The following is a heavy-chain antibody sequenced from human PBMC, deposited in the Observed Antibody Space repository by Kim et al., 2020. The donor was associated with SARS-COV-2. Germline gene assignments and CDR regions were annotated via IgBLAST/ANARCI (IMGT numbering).Heavy chain of an antibody. CDR2: ISSSSSTI. CDR1: GFTFSSYS. J-gene: IGHJ5*02. CDR3: ARDTGGWYSSPNWFDP. V-gene: IGHV3-48*02. D-gene: IGHD6-13*01. Sequence: GGSLRLSCAASGFTFSSYSMNWVRQAPGKGLEWVSYISSSSSTIYYADSVKGRFTISRDNAKNSLNLQMNSLRDEDTAVYYCARDTGGWYSSPNWFDPWGQGTLVTVSS.